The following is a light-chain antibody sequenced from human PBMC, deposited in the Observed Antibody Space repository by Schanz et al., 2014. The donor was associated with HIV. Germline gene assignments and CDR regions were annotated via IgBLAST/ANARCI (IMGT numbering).Light chain of an antibody. J-gene: IGLJ2*01. CDR2: SVN. CDR3: SSYAGNNTPF. CDR1: NSDVGSSNY. Sequence: QSVLTQPASVSGSPGQSITISCTGTNSDVGSSNYVPSYQQHPGKAPKVVIYSVNNRPSGVSNRFSGSKSGNSASLTVSGLQAEDEADYYCSSYAGNNTPFFGGGTKLTVL. V-gene: IGLV2-14*03.